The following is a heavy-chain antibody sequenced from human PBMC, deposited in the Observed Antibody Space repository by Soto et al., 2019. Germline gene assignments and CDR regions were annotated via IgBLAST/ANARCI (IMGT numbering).Heavy chain of an antibody. CDR3: ARPNYFPYYYGMDV. V-gene: IGHV4-39*01. CDR2: IYYSGST. J-gene: IGHJ6*02. D-gene: IGHD3-10*01. Sequence: HLQLQESGPGLVKPSETLSLTCTVSGGSISSSSYYWGWIRQPPGKGLEWIGSIYYSGSTYYNPSLKSRVTISVDTSKNQFSLKLSSVTAADTAVYYCARPNYFPYYYGMDVWGQGTTVTVSS. CDR1: GGSISSSSYY.